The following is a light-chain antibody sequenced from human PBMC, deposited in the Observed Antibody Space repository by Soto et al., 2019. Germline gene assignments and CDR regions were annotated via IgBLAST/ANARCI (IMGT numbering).Light chain of an antibody. V-gene: IGKV3-15*01. CDR1: QSVSTN. Sequence: EIVMTQSPATLSVSPGERATLSCRASQSVSTNLAWYQQKPGQSPRLLIYGASTRATGIPARFSGSGSETESTLNISRLQSEDFAVYYWQQYTNWPPYTFGQGTNLEIK. J-gene: IGKJ2*01. CDR2: GAS. CDR3: QQYTNWPPYT.